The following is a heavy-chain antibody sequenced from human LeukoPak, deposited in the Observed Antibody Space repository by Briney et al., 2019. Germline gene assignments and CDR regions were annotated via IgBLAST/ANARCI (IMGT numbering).Heavy chain of an antibody. Sequence: PSETLSLTCTVSGGSISSSSYYWGWIRQPPGKGLEWIGSIYYSGSTYYNPSLKSRVTISVDTSKNQFSLGLKSVTAADTAVYYCASVLVDGWFDPWGQGTLVTVSS. V-gene: IGHV4-39*07. D-gene: IGHD3-9*01. J-gene: IGHJ5*02. CDR1: GGSISSSSYY. CDR3: ASVLVDGWFDP. CDR2: IYYSGST.